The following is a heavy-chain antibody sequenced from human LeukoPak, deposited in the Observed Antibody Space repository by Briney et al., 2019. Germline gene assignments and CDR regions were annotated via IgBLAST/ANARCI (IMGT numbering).Heavy chain of an antibody. CDR1: GGSLTNYY. Sequence: SETLSLTCTVSGGSLTNYYWTWLRQPPGKGLEWIGYIDYSGRANYSPSLKSRVTISLDTSNNQFSLKFNSVTAADTAVYYCARALATMFFDYWGQGTLVTVSS. J-gene: IGHJ4*02. D-gene: IGHD5-12*01. V-gene: IGHV4-59*01. CDR2: IDYSGRA. CDR3: ARALATMFFDY.